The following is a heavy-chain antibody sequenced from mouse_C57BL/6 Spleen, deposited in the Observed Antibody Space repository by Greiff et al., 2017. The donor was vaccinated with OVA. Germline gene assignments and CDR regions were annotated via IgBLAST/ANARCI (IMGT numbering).Heavy chain of an antibody. V-gene: IGHV1-19*01. CDR1: GYTFTDYY. Sequence: EVQLQQSGPVLVKPGASVKMSCKASGYTFTDYYMNWVKQSHGKSLEWIGVINPYNGGTSYNQKFKGKATLTVDKSSSTAYMELNSLTSEDSAVYYCATYYYGSPRFAYWGQGTLVTVSA. D-gene: IGHD1-1*01. CDR2: INPYNGGT. J-gene: IGHJ3*01. CDR3: ATYYYGSPRFAY.